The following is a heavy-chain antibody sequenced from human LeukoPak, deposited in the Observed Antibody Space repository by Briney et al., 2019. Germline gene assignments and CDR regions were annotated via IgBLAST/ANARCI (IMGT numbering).Heavy chain of an antibody. CDR2: IIEKGNA. V-gene: IGHV4-34*01. D-gene: IGHD3-10*01. J-gene: IGHJ2*01. CDR1: GGSFSSYS. CDR3: ARGYYPPRWYFDL. Sequence: PSETLSLTCALYGGSFSSYSWSWTWIRQTPEKGLEWIGEIIEKGNANYNPSLKSRVTIDLDTSKNQFSLKLTSVTAADTAMYYCARGYYPPRWYFDLWGRGTLVTVSS.